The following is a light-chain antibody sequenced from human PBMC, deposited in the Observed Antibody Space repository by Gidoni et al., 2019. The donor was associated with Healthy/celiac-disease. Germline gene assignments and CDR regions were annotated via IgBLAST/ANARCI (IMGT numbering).Light chain of an antibody. Sequence: QSALTPPASVSGSPVQSITISCTGTSSDVGGYNYVSWYQQHPGKAPKLMIYEVSNRPSGVSNRFSGSKSGNTASLTISGLQAEDEADYYCSSYTSSSTLVFGGGTKLTVL. J-gene: IGLJ2*01. CDR3: SSYTSSSTLV. CDR1: SSDVGGYNY. V-gene: IGLV2-14*01. CDR2: EVS.